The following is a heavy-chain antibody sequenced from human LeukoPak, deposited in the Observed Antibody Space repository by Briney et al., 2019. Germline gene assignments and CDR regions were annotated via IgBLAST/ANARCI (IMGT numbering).Heavy chain of an antibody. CDR3: ARSGYGDLFDY. CDR2: ISTDGSST. J-gene: IGHJ4*02. D-gene: IGHD4-17*01. V-gene: IGHV3-74*01. Sequence: PGGSLRLSCAASGFTFSSYWMHWVRQGPGKGLVWVSRISTDGSSTDYVDSVKGRFTISRDNAKNSLYLQMNNLSAEDTAVYYCARSGYGDLFDYWGQGTLVTVSS. CDR1: GFTFSSYW.